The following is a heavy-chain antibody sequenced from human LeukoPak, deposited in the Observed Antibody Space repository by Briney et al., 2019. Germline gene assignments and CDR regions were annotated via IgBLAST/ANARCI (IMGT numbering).Heavy chain of an antibody. CDR1: GFTFSSYW. Sequence: GGSLRLSCAASGFTFSSYWMHWVRQAPGEGLVWVSRINSDGSTTSYADSVKGRFTISRDNAKNTLYLQMNSLRAKDTAVYYCARDPFTSSSYWGQGTLVTVSS. CDR3: ARDPFTSSSY. V-gene: IGHV3-74*01. J-gene: IGHJ4*02. D-gene: IGHD6-6*01. CDR2: INSDGSTT.